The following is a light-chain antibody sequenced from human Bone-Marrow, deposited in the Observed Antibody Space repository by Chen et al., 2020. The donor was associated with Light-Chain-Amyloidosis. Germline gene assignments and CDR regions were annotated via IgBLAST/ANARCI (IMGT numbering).Light chain of an antibody. Sequence: VLTQSPATLSLSPGEGATLSCRTSQSVGAYLAWYQQRPGQAPRLLIYDASSRATGIPDRFSGSGSGTDFTLTISRLEPEDFAGYYCQQYGSTPLTFGGGTKVEIK. CDR2: DAS. CDR3: QQYGSTPLT. CDR1: QSVGAY. J-gene: IGKJ4*01. V-gene: IGKV3-20*01.